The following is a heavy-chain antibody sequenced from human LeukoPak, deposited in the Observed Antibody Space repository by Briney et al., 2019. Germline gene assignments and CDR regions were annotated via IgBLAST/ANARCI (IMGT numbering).Heavy chain of an antibody. CDR1: GGSISSYY. CDR3: ARESSSGWLYYFDY. J-gene: IGHJ4*02. Sequence: PSETLSLTCTVSGGSISSYYRSWIRQPAGKGLEWIGRIYTSGSTNYNPSLKSRVTMSVDTSKNQFSLKLSSVTAADTAVYYCARESSSGWLYYFDYWGQGTLVTVSS. D-gene: IGHD6-19*01. CDR2: IYTSGST. V-gene: IGHV4-4*07.